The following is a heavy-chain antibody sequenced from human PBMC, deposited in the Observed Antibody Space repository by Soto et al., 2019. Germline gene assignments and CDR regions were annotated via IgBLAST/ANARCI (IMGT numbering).Heavy chain of an antibody. CDR2: ISAFKGNT. J-gene: IGHJ4*02. D-gene: IGHD6-13*01. Sequence: ASVKVSCKASGYTFTSYGISWVRQAPGQGLEWMGWISAFKGNTNYAQKLQGRVTMTTDTSARTAYMELRSLRSDDTAVYYCARGGSGRYGVDSWGQGTLVTVSS. CDR3: ARGGSGRYGVDS. V-gene: IGHV1-18*01. CDR1: GYTFTSYG.